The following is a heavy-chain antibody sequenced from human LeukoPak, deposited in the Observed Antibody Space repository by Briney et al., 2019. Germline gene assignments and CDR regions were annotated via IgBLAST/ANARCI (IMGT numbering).Heavy chain of an antibody. Sequence: GGSLRLSRAASGFTFYSYMMNWVRQAPGEGLEWVSSISSSTSYIYYADSVKGRFTISRDNAKNSLHLQMNSLRAEDTAVYYCARTTYYDSSGYTTDYYYYMDVWGKGTTFTVSS. J-gene: IGHJ6*03. V-gene: IGHV3-21*01. CDR3: ARTTYYDSSGYTTDYYYYMDV. CDR1: GFTFYSYM. D-gene: IGHD3-22*01. CDR2: ISSSTSYI.